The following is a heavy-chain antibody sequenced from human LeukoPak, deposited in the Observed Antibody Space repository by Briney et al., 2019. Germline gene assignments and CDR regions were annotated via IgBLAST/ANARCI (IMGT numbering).Heavy chain of an antibody. CDR2: IKQDGSEK. D-gene: IGHD3-22*01. CDR1: GFTFSSYW. J-gene: IGHJ4*02. Sequence: GGSLRLSCAASGFTFSSYWMSWVRQAPGKGLEWVANIKQDGSEKYYVDSVKGRFTISRDNAKNSLYLQMNSLRAEDTAVYYCATNYYDSSGYPDYWGQGTLVTVSS. CDR3: ATNYYDSSGYPDY. V-gene: IGHV3-7*01.